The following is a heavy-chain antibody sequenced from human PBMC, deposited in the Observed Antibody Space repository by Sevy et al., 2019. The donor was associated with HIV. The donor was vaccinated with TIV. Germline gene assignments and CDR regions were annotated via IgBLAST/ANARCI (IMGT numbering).Heavy chain of an antibody. Sequence: GGSLRLSCAASGFTFSSYAMHWVRQAPGKGLEWVAVISYDGSNKYYADSVKGRFTISRDNSKNTLYLQMNSLRAEDTALYYCAKDPRPGDYYFDYWGQGTLVTVSS. CDR2: ISYDGSNK. D-gene: IGHD3-16*01. V-gene: IGHV3-30-3*01. CDR1: GFTFSSYA. CDR3: AKDPRPGDYYFDY. J-gene: IGHJ4*02.